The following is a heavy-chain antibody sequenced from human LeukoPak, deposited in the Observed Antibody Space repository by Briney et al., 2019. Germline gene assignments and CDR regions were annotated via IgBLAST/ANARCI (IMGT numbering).Heavy chain of an antibody. Sequence: GGSLRLSCEGSGFTFTNACMSWVRLGPGKGLEWVGHIKSQTDGGTTDYAAPVKGRFTISRDDSKNTLYLQLNSLKTEDTAVYYCTTGTWIQLWLADYWGQGTLVTVSS. CDR3: TTGTWIQLWLADY. V-gene: IGHV3-15*01. CDR1: GFTFTNAC. J-gene: IGHJ4*02. CDR2: IKSQTDGGTT. D-gene: IGHD5-18*01.